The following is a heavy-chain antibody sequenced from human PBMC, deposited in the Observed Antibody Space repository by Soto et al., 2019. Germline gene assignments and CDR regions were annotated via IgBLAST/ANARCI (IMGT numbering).Heavy chain of an antibody. CDR2: IPYHGSNK. Sequence: PGGSLRRSSAASGFTFSSYVMHWVRQAPGKGLEWMAFIPYHGSNKYYAASMKGRFTLSRDNSKNTLYLQMNSLSAEDTAVDYCARALYDFWSGCFIFWGQGTLVIVSS. CDR3: ARALYDFWSGCFIF. J-gene: IGHJ4*02. V-gene: IGHV3-30-3*01. D-gene: IGHD3-3*01. CDR1: GFTFSSYV.